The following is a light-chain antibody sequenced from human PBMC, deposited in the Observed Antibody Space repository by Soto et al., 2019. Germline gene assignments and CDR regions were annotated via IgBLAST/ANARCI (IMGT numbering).Light chain of an antibody. Sequence: DIVMTQSPDSLAVSLGERATINCKSSQSILKTSNNKNYLAWYQQKAGQPPKLLFYWAATRESGVPERFRGSGSGTDFTLTISSLQAEDVAVYNCQQYSTTAVTFGGGTKVEIK. CDR2: WAA. J-gene: IGKJ4*01. CDR1: QSILKTSNNKNY. V-gene: IGKV4-1*01. CDR3: QQYSTTAVT.